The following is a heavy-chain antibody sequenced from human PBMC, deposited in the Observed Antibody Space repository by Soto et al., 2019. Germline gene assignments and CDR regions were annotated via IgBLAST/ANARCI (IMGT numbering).Heavy chain of an antibody. CDR1: GVTVSSNY. D-gene: IGHD6-19*01. CDR3: ARDPGVAVAGTGIFDY. V-gene: IGHV3-66*01. CDR2: IYGGGST. J-gene: IGHJ4*02. Sequence: GGSLRLSCAASGVTVSSNYMSWVRQAPGKGLEWVSVIYGGGSTYYADSVKGRFTISRDNSKNTLYLQMNSLRAEDTAVYYCARDPGVAVAGTGIFDYWGQGTLVTVSS.